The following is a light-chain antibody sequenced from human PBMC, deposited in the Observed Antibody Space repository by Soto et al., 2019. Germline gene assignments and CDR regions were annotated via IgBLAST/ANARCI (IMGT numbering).Light chain of an antibody. CDR3: QQYDNLRLT. J-gene: IGKJ4*01. V-gene: IGKV1-33*01. CDR2: DAS. Sequence: DIQMTQSPSSLSASVGDRVTITCQASQDISNYLNWYQQKPGKAPKLLIYDASNLETGVPSRFSGSGSGTDFNFTISRLQTEDIATYECQQYDNLRLTFGGGTKVDIK. CDR1: QDISNY.